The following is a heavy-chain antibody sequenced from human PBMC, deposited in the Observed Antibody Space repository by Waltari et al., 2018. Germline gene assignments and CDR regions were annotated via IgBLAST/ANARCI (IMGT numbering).Heavy chain of an antibody. Sequence: QVQLQQWGAGLLQSSETLSLTCAVYGGSFSGYYWGWVRQPPGKGLEWIVRINHAGYTNPNPSLRSRVTMAADTAKSQFSLKLNSVTAADTAVYYCVRLEDCTGPGGHCYSGDPFALDVWGQGTTVTVSS. V-gene: IGHV4-34*02. CDR1: GGSFSGYY. CDR2: INHAGYT. D-gene: IGHD2-15*01. CDR3: VRLEDCTGPGGHCYSGDPFALDV. J-gene: IGHJ6*02.